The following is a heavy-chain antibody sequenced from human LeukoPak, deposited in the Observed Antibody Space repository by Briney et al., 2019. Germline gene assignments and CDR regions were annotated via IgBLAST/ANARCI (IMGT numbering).Heavy chain of an antibody. J-gene: IGHJ3*02. Sequence: VASVKVSCMASGYTFTSYYMHWVRQAPGQGLEWMGIINPSGGSTSFAQKFQGRVTMTRDMSTSTVYMELSSLRSEDTAVYYCATLVVPAPNDAFDIWGQGTMVTVSS. D-gene: IGHD2-2*01. CDR1: GYTFTSYY. V-gene: IGHV1-46*01. CDR2: INPSGGST. CDR3: ATLVVPAPNDAFDI.